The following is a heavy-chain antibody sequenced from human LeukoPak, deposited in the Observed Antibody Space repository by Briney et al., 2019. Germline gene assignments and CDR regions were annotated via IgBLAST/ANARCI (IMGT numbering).Heavy chain of an antibody. CDR1: GFTFSSYG. CDR2: ISYDGSNK. J-gene: IGHJ6*02. D-gene: IGHD5-18*01. V-gene: IGHV3-30*18. Sequence: GGSLRLSCAASGFTFSSYGMHWVRQAPGKGLEWVAVISYDGSNKYYADSVKGRFTISRDNSKNTLYLQTNSLRAEDTAVYYCAKILGGRYSYGINYGMDVWGQGTTVTVSS. CDR3: AKILGGRYSYGINYGMDV.